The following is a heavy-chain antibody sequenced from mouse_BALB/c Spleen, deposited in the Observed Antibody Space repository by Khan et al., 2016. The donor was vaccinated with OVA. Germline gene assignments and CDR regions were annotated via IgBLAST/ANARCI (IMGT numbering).Heavy chain of an antibody. CDR3: ARRYYYGHWYFDV. V-gene: IGHV3-2*02. CDR1: GYSITSDYA. J-gene: IGHJ1*01. Sequence: VQLKQSGPGLVKPSQSLSLTCTVTGYSITSDYAWNWIRQFPGNKLEWMGYISYSGSANYNPSLKSRISITRDTSENQFFLQLNSVTTEDSATXYLARRYYYGHWYFDVWGAGTTVTVSS. D-gene: IGHD1-1*01. CDR2: ISYSGSA.